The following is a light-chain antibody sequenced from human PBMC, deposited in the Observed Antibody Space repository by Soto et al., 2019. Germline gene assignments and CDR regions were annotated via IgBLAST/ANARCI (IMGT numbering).Light chain of an antibody. V-gene: IGKV1-5*01. CDR1: QTSSTF. J-gene: IGKJ1*01. CDR3: QHYNSYSEA. CDR2: EAQ. Sequence: DVQVTQSPSSLSASVGDRVTITCRTSQTSSTFINWYQQKSGRAPTLLIYEAQNLQSGVPSRFSGSGSGTEFTLTISSLQPDDFATYYCQHYNSYSEAFGQGTKVDI.